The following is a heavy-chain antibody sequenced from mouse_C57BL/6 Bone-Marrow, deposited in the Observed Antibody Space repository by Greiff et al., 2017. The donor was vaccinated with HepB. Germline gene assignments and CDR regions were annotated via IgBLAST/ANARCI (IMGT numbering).Heavy chain of an antibody. CDR2: INPNYGTT. Sequence: VQLQQSGPELVKPGASVKISCKASGYSFTDYNMNWVKQSNGKSLEWIGVINPNYGTTSYNQKFKGKATLTVDQSSSTAYMQLNSLTSEDSAVYYCASLRYYGSSYVGFAYWGQGTLVTVSA. V-gene: IGHV1-39*01. D-gene: IGHD1-1*01. CDR1: GYSFTDYN. J-gene: IGHJ3*01. CDR3: ASLRYYGSSYVGFAY.